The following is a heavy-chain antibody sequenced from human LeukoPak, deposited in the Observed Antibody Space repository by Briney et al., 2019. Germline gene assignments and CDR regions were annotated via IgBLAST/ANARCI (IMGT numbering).Heavy chain of an antibody. V-gene: IGHV3-23*01. CDR1: GFTFSIYA. D-gene: IGHD6-13*01. CDR3: AKGSYSSSWYYFDD. J-gene: IGHJ4*02. Sequence: PTGGSLRLSCAASGFTFSIYAMSWVRQAPGKGLEWVSDISGSGGSTHYADSVKGRFTISRDISKNTLYLQMNSLRAEDAAVYYCAKGSYSSSWYYFDDWGQGTPVTVSS. CDR2: ISGSGGST.